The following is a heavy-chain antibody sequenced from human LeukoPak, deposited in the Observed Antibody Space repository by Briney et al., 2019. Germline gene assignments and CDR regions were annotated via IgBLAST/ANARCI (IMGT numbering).Heavy chain of an antibody. V-gene: IGHV5-51*01. J-gene: IGHJ4*02. CDR3: ATSYGSGSYAGYFDY. D-gene: IGHD3-10*01. Sequence: GESLKISCKGSGYSFTSYWIGWVRQMPGKGLEWRWIIYPGDPDTRYSPSFQGQVTISADKSISTAYLQWSSLKASHTAMYYCATSYGSGSYAGYFDYWGQGTLVTVSS. CDR2: IYPGDPDT. CDR1: GYSFTSYW.